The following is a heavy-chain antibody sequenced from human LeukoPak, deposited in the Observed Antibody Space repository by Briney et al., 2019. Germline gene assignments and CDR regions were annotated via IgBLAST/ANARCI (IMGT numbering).Heavy chain of an antibody. CDR2: ISSTSSHI. CDR1: GLTFNNYW. J-gene: IGHJ4*02. Sequence: PGGSLRLSCAASGLTFNNYWMNWVRHPPGKGLEWVSSISSTSSHIYYADSVKGRFTISRDNAKNSLYLQMNSLRAEDTAVYYCARGYSGYDYSTLTGAKDYWGQGTLVTVSS. CDR3: ARGYSGYDYSTLTGAKDY. D-gene: IGHD5-12*01. V-gene: IGHV3-21*01.